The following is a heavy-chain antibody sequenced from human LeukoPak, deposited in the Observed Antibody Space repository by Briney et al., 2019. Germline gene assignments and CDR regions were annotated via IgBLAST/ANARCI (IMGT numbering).Heavy chain of an antibody. J-gene: IGHJ4*02. V-gene: IGHV1-69*06. Sequence: SVKVSCKASGGTFSSYAISWVRQAPGQGLEWMGGIIPIFGTANYAQKFQGRVTITADKSTSTAYMELSSLRSEDTAVYYCAREGVTTVTIYSAYWDQGTLVTVSS. CDR2: IIPIFGTA. CDR3: AREGVTTVTIYSAY. CDR1: GGTFSSYA. D-gene: IGHD4-11*01.